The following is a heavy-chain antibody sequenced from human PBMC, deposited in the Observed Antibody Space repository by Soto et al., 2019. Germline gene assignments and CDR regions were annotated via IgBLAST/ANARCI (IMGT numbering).Heavy chain of an antibody. J-gene: IGHJ4*02. Sequence: SETLSLTCTVSGGSISSYYWSWIRQPPGKGLEWIGYIYYSGSTNYNPSLKSRVTISVDTSKNQFSLKLSSVTAADTAVYYCARHSATMVRGVISPGPYDYWGQGTLVTVSS. CDR3: ARHSATMVRGVISPGPYDY. D-gene: IGHD3-10*01. CDR2: IYYSGST. V-gene: IGHV4-59*08. CDR1: GGSISSYY.